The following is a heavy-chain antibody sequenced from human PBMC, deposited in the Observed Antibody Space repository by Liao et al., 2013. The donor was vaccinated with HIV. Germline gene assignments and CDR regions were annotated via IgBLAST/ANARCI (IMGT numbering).Heavy chain of an antibody. CDR1: GGSISSYY. Sequence: QVQLQESGPGLVKPSETLSLTCTVSGGSISSYYWSWIRQPPGKGLEWIGYIYYSGGTNYNPSLKSRVTISVDTSKNQFSLKLSSVTAADTAVYYCARGGYYGSGKYFNYWGQGTLVTVSS. CDR2: IYYSGGT. J-gene: IGHJ4*02. D-gene: IGHD3-10*01. V-gene: IGHV4-59*01. CDR3: ARGGYYGSGKYFNY.